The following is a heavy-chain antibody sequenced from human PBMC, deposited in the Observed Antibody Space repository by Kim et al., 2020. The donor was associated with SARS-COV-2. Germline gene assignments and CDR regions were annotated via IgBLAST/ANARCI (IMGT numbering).Heavy chain of an antibody. CDR3: ARGRGVDS. J-gene: IGHJ5*01. V-gene: IGHV3-7*04. Sequence: GGSLRLSCAASGFTFGGNWMTWVRQAAGKGLEWVACINQDGSQKYYVDSAKGRFTISRDNAKNSVYLQMNSRRGEDTAVYYCARGRGVDSWGQGTLVTVSS. CDR2: INQDGSQK. CDR1: GFTFGGNW.